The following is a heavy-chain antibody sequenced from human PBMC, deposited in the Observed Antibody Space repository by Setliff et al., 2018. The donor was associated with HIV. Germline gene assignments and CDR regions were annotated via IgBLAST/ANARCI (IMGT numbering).Heavy chain of an antibody. Sequence: ASVKVSCKISGYTLTELSIHWVRQAPGKGLEWMANFDPEDGETFYAQKFQGRLTMTEDTSTDTAYMELSSLRSDDMAMYYCATDPGYSSTWYSESFQHWGQGTVVTSPQ. CDR2: FDPEDGET. D-gene: IGHD6-13*01. CDR3: ATDPGYSSTWYSESFQH. J-gene: IGHJ1*01. CDR1: GYTLTELS. V-gene: IGHV1-24*01.